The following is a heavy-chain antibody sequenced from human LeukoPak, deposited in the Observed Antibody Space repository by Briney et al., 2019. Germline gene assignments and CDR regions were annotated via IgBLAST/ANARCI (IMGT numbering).Heavy chain of an antibody. CDR3: AKIGTYYYYYMDV. Sequence: GGSLRLSCAASGFTFSSYGMSWVRQAPGKGLEWVSAISGSGSSTYYADSVKGRFTISRDNSKNTLYLQMNSLRAEDTAVYYCAKIGTYYYYYMDVWGKGTTLTISS. CDR2: ISGSGSST. J-gene: IGHJ6*03. CDR1: GFTFSSYG. V-gene: IGHV3-23*01. D-gene: IGHD6-13*01.